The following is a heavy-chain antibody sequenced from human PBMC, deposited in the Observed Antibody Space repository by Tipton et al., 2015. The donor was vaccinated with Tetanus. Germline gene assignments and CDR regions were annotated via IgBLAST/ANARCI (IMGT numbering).Heavy chain of an antibody. V-gene: IGHV4-61*05. CDR1: GDSITSSHYY. CDR2: IHYTGST. D-gene: IGHD2-15*01. Sequence: LRLSCTVSGDSITSSHYYWGWVRQPPGKGLEWIGYIHYTGSTNYNPSLKSRVTLSSDTSKAQFSLKLISVTPADTAIYYCARAGWSGHMPAFDSWGLGTLVTVSS. J-gene: IGHJ4*02. CDR3: ARAGWSGHMPAFDS.